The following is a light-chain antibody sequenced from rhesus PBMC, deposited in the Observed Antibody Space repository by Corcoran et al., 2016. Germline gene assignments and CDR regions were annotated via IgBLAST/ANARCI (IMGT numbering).Light chain of an antibody. V-gene: IGKV1-46*01. J-gene: IGKJ1*01. CDR3: PQYYSYPWT. Sequence: DIQMTQSPSSLSASVGDTVTITCRASQSFSSSLAWYQQKPGKAPKLRIYSASSLQSGVPSRFSGSKSGTDFTLTISSLQPEDIASYYCPQYYSYPWTFGQGTKVEIK. CDR2: SAS. CDR1: QSFSSS.